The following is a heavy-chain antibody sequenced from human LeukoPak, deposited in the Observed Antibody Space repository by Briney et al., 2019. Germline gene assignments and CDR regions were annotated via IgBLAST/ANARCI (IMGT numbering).Heavy chain of an antibody. J-gene: IGHJ4*02. CDR1: GITFDDYA. D-gene: IGHD3-3*01. Sequence: HSGRSLRLSCAASGITFDDYAMHWVRQAPGKGLEWVSGISWNSGSIGYADSVKGRFTISRDNAKNSLYLQMNSLRAEDTALYYCAKDMRYDFWSGYDYWGQGTLVTVSS. CDR2: ISWNSGSI. V-gene: IGHV3-9*01. CDR3: AKDMRYDFWSGYDY.